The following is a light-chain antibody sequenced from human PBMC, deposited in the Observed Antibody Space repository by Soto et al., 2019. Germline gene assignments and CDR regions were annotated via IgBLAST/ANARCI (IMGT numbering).Light chain of an antibody. V-gene: IGKV3-20*01. CDR2: CAA. CDR3: LQYETTPLT. J-gene: IGKJ4*01. Sequence: IGLAQCACSLCLPPGERATLPCRASQCVXSGKIAWVQQKPGQAPRLLXACAASSGNGSPDRFSGGGSATDFTRTISRLEPEDCAAYYFLQYETTPLTFGGGTKV. CDR1: QCVXSGK.